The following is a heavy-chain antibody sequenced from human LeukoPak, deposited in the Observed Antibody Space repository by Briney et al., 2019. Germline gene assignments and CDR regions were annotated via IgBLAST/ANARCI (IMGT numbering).Heavy chain of an antibody. J-gene: IGHJ6*02. CDR1: GFTFSSYG. Sequence: PGGSLRLSCAASGFTFSSYGMSWVRQAPGEGLEWGSSISISSSYIYYAYSVKGRFTISRDNAKNSLYLQMNRPRAEDTAVYYCAREAAERWLPLTFWNSYGMDVWRQGTTVTVPS. D-gene: IGHD5-24*01. CDR3: AREAAERWLPLTFWNSYGMDV. V-gene: IGHV3-21*01. CDR2: ISISSSYI.